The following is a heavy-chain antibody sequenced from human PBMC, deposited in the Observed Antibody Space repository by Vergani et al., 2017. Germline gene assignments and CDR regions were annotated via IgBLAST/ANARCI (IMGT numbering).Heavy chain of an antibody. CDR1: GYSFTNYW. V-gene: IGHV5-51*01. CDR3: ARRVAYCGGDCFDAFDI. D-gene: IGHD2-21*02. CDR2: IYPGDSDT. J-gene: IGHJ3*02. Sequence: EVQLVQSGAEVKKPGESLKISCKGSGYSFTNYWIGWVRQMPGKGLEWMGIIYPGDSDTRYSPSFQGQVTISADKSISTAHLQWSSLKASDTAMYYCARRVAYCGGDCFDAFDIWGKGQWSPSLQ.